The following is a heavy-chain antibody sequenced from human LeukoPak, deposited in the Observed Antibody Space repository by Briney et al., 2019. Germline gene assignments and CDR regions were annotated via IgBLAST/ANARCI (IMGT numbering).Heavy chain of an antibody. Sequence: GGSLRLSCAASGFTFSSYAMSWVRQAPGKGPEWVSGISARDGSTWYGDSGKGRFTISRDISKNTLYLQMNSLRADDTAVYYCAKEIAVDGRPLLDSWGQGTLVTVSS. V-gene: IGHV3-23*01. D-gene: IGHD6-19*01. J-gene: IGHJ4*02. CDR1: GFTFSSYA. CDR2: ISARDGST. CDR3: AKEIAVDGRPLLDS.